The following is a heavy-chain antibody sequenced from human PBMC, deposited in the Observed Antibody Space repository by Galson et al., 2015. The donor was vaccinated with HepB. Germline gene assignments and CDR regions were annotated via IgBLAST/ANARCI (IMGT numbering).Heavy chain of an antibody. V-gene: IGHV3-48*04. CDR1: DFIFSSYS. Sequence: SLRLSCAVSDFIFSSYSMNWVRQAPGKGLEWLCYISGNSGNTNCADSVKGRFTISRDNAKNSLSLQMNSLRAEDSAVYYCARLDGPVDVWGQGTTVTVSS. J-gene: IGHJ6*02. CDR3: ARLDGPVDV. D-gene: IGHD1-1*01. CDR2: ISGNSGNT.